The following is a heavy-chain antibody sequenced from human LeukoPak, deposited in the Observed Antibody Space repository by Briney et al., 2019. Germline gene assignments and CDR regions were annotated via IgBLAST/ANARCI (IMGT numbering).Heavy chain of an antibody. V-gene: IGHV3-74*01. Sequence: GGSLRLSCAGSGFTFSNYWMHWVRQAPGKGLVWVSRINGEGSSISYADSVKGRFTISRDNAKNTLYLQINSLRAEDTAVFYCARGPSGSAYGLFDYWGQGTLVTVSS. CDR2: INGEGSSI. CDR3: ARGPSGSAYGLFDY. CDR1: GFTFSNYW. J-gene: IGHJ4*02. D-gene: IGHD5-12*01.